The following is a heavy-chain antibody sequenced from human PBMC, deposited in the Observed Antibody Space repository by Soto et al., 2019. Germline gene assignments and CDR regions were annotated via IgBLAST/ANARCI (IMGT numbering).Heavy chain of an antibody. D-gene: IGHD3-10*01. J-gene: IGHJ6*02. CDR3: AKDFKVSGSHYGTLNYYYGMDV. Sequence: QGQLVESGGGVVLPGRSLRLSCEASGFTFSKYGMQWVRQAPGKGLEWVAVISYDGYLKYYVDSVKGRFTVARDNSKNTLFLEMNSLRVEDTAVYFCAKDFKVSGSHYGTLNYYYGMDVWGQGTTVTVSS. V-gene: IGHV3-30*18. CDR1: GFTFSKYG. CDR2: ISYDGYLK.